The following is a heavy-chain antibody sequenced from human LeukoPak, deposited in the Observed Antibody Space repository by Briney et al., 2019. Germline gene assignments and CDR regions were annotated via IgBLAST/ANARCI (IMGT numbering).Heavy chain of an antibody. Sequence: ASVNVSCKASGYSFPRYGLSWVRHAPGQRVEPGGWVNAYNCNTYYAQKLQGGVTMTTDTSTSTAYMELRSLRSDDTAVYYCARVLRVRGVIMDKMDYYYMDVWGKGTTVTVSS. CDR2: VNAYNCNT. V-gene: IGHV1-18*01. CDR1: GYSFPRYG. D-gene: IGHD3-10*01. J-gene: IGHJ6*03. CDR3: ARVLRVRGVIMDKMDYYYMDV.